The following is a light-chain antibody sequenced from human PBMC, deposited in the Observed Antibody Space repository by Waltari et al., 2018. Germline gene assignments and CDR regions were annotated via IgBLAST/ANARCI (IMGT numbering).Light chain of an antibody. V-gene: IGLV3-9*01. Sequence: SYELTQPVSVSVAQGQTAKITCGGDHIGRKNGHWYQHRPGQAPLLVLYRDDNRPPGIPDRFSGSNSGNTATLTISGAQAGDEAAYYCQVWDNSNGVFGGGT. CDR3: QVWDNSNGV. J-gene: IGLJ3*02. CDR2: RDD. CDR1: HIGRKN.